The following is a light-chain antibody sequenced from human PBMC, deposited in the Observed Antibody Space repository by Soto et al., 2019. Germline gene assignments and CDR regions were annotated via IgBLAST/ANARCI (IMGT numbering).Light chain of an antibody. V-gene: IGLV2-14*01. CDR1: RGDVGGYNY. CDR3: SSYTSSLYV. Sequence: QCVLTQPAAVSWTPGQTITIPGTGARGDVGGYNYVSWYQQHPGKSPNLMIYEVSTRPSGVSNRFSGSKSGNTASLTISGLQAEDEADYYCSSYTSSLYVFGTGTKVTVL. CDR2: EVS. J-gene: IGLJ1*01.